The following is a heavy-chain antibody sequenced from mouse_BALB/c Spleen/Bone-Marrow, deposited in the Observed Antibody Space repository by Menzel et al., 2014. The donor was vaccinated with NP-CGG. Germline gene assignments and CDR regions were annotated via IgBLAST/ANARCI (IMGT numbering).Heavy chain of an antibody. Sequence: EVMLVESGGGLVKPGGSLKLSCAAPGFTFSSYTMSWVRQTPEKRLEWVATISSGGSYTYYPDSVKGRFTISRDNAKNTLYLQMSSLKSEDTAMYYCTRDRTGYFAYWGQGTLVTVSA. D-gene: IGHD4-1*01. J-gene: IGHJ3*01. CDR2: ISSGGSYT. CDR3: TRDRTGYFAY. V-gene: IGHV5-6-4*01. CDR1: GFTFSSYT.